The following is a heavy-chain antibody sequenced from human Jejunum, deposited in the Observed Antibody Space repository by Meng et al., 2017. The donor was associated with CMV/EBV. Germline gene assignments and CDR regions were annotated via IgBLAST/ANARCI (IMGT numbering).Heavy chain of an antibody. Sequence: QLQLQESGPGLVNPAETPSLTCPASGDPISSGSHSWAWFRQPPGKRLEWIGSMYFSGIADYNPSLKSRVTISLHATQKQFSLRLTSVTAADSAVYFCARDLTNKWFYYWGQGTLVTVSS. CDR2: MYFSGIA. J-gene: IGHJ4*02. D-gene: IGHD1-26*01. CDR3: ARDLTNKWFYY. V-gene: IGHV4-39*07. CDR1: GDPISSGSHS.